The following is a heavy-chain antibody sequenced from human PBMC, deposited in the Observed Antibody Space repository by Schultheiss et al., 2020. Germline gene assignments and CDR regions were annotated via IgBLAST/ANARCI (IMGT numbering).Heavy chain of an antibody. Sequence: GGSLRLSCAASGFTFGSYWMSWVRQAPGKGLEWVANIKQDGSQTYYVDSVKGRFTISRDNAKNSLYLQMNSLRAEDSAVYYCATGGTTWSYWGQGTLVTVSS. D-gene: IGHD2/OR15-2a*01. J-gene: IGHJ4*02. CDR1: GFTFGSYW. CDR2: IKQDGSQT. CDR3: ATGGTTWSY. V-gene: IGHV3-7*01.